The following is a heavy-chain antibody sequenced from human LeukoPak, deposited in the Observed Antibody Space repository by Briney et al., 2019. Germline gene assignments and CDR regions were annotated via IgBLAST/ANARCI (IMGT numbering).Heavy chain of an antibody. J-gene: IGHJ5*01. CDR2: ITHDGGSQ. CDR1: GLTFSTYP. V-gene: IGHV3-30*01. D-gene: IGHD3-22*01. Sequence: PGGSLRLSCAASGLTFSTYPIHWVRQAPDEGLEWVAVITHDGGSQYYADSVKGRFTISRDNSKNTVFLHMNSLRPEDTAVYYCFTGRHYYYDSWGQRTLVTVSS. CDR3: FTGRHYYYDS.